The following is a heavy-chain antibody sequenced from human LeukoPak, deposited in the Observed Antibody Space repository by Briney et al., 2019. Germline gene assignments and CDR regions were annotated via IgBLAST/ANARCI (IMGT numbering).Heavy chain of an antibody. CDR3: AISDFADSDVYFDS. CDR1: GGTFSSYA. V-gene: IGHV1-8*02. Sequence: VASVKVSCKASGGTFSSYAISWVRQAPGQGLEWMGWMNPNSGNTGYAQKFQGRVTMTRDTSIGTAYMELKSLISDDTAVFYCAISDFADSDVYFDSWGQGTLVIVSS. J-gene: IGHJ4*02. CDR2: MNPNSGNT. D-gene: IGHD4-17*01.